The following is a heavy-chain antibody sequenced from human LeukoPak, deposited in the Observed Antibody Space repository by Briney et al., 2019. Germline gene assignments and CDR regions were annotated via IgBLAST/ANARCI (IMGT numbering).Heavy chain of an antibody. CDR2: IKQDGSEK. V-gene: IGHV3-7*01. Sequence: PGGSLRLSCAASGFTFSSYRMSWVRQAPGKGLEWVANIKQDGSEKYYVDSVKGRFTISRDNAKNSLYLQMNSLRAEDTAVYYCARNRLERRPYYFDYWGQGTLVTVSS. D-gene: IGHD1-1*01. CDR1: GFTFSSYR. J-gene: IGHJ4*02. CDR3: ARNRLERRPYYFDY.